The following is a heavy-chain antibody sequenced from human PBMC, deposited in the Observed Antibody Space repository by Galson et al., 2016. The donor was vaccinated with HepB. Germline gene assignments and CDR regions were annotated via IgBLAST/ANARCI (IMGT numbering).Heavy chain of an antibody. Sequence: SLRLSCAASGFTFSNYAMSWVRQAPGKGLEWVSAIGGSGGSTLYADSVKGRFTISRDNSKDTVYLQMNSLRAEDTAIYCCARARGSTTSCYGYWGQGTLVTVSS. V-gene: IGHV3-23*01. CDR1: GFTFSNYA. D-gene: IGHD2-2*01. J-gene: IGHJ4*02. CDR3: ARARGSTTSCYGY. CDR2: IGGSGGST.